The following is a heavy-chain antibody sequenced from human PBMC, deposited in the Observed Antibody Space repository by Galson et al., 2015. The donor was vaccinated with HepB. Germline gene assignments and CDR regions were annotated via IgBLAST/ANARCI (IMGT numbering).Heavy chain of an antibody. D-gene: IGHD2-2*01. CDR1: GFTFSTYS. J-gene: IGHJ6*03. CDR3: ARNRDDPFCSSPSCRKGYYYYYYMDV. V-gene: IGHV3-21*01. CDR2: ISSSSSYI. Sequence: SLRLSCAASGFTFSTYSMNWVRQAPGMGLEWVSSISSSSSYIYYADSVKGRFTISGDNAKNSLYLQMNSLRAEDTAVYYCARNRDDPFCSSPSCRKGYYYYYYMDVWGKGTAVTVSS.